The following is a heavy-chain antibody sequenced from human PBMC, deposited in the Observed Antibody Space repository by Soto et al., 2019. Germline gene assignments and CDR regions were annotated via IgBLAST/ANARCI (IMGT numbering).Heavy chain of an antibody. D-gene: IGHD2-15*01. Sequence: GASVKVSCKASGGTFSSYAISWVRQAPGQGLEWMGGIIPIFGTANYAQKFQGRVTITADESTSTAYMELSSLRSEDTAVYYCASVCSGGSCYRRATLDAEYFQHWGQGTLVTVSS. CDR2: IIPIFGTA. J-gene: IGHJ1*01. V-gene: IGHV1-69*13. CDR3: ASVCSGGSCYRRATLDAEYFQH. CDR1: GGTFSSYA.